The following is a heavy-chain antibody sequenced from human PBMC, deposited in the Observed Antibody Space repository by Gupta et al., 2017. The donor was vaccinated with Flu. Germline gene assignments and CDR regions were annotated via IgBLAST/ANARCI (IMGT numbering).Heavy chain of an antibody. V-gene: IGHV3-11*06. CDR2: IGSGGNT. CDR1: GVPLRDCH. J-gene: IGHJ1*01. D-gene: IGHD3-9*01. Sequence: VQLVESGGDWVQRGGSLSFSCAASGVPLRDCHLSWVRQAPGRGLEWVAYIGSGGNTDYADSVRGRFTISRDNAKNSLYLQMNSLRDEDTAVYYCARDFDWAFQHWGQGILVTVSS. CDR3: ARDFDWAFQH.